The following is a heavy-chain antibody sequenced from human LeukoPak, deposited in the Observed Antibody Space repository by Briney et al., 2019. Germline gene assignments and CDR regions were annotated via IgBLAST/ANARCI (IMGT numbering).Heavy chain of an antibody. D-gene: IGHD5/OR15-5a*01. CDR2: IRSDGSGS. V-gene: IGHV3-74*01. CDR1: GFTFSSYW. Sequence: GGSLRLSCAASGFTFSSYWMHWVRQALGKGLVWVSRIRSDGSGSNYADSVKGRFTISRDNAKDALYLQMNSLRVDDTAVYFCARVMSPDIVSAFDVWGQGTMVTVSS. J-gene: IGHJ3*01. CDR3: ARVMSPDIVSAFDV.